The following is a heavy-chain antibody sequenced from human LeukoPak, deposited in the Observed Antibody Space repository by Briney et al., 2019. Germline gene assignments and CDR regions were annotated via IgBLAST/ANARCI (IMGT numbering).Heavy chain of an antibody. CDR3: ARPPYYDSSGYYPNWYFDL. CDR1: GYSISSGYY. Sequence: SETLSLTCTVSGYSISSGYYWGWIRQPPGKGLEWIGSIYHSGSTYYSPSLKSRVTISVDTSKNQFSLKLSSVTAADTAVYYCARPPYYDSSGYYPNWYFDLWGRGTLVTVSS. D-gene: IGHD3-22*01. CDR2: IYHSGST. J-gene: IGHJ2*01. V-gene: IGHV4-38-2*02.